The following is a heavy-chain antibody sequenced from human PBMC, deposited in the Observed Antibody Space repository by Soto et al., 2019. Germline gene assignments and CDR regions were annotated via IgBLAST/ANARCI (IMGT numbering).Heavy chain of an antibody. CDR2: IYYSGST. CDR1: GGSISSYY. V-gene: IGHV4-59*08. D-gene: IGHD2-21*01. CDR3: ARRYGGAFDY. J-gene: IGHJ4*02. Sequence: QVQLQESGPGLVKPSETLSLTCTVSGGSISSYYWSWIRQPPGKGLEWIGYIYYSGSTNDNPALKSRVTISVDTSKYQFSLKLCSVTAADTAVYYCARRYGGAFDYWGQGTLVTVSS.